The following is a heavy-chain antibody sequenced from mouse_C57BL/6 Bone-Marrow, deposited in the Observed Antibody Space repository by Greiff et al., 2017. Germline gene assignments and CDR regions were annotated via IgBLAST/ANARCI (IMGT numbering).Heavy chain of an antibody. CDR2: IDPSDSYT. Sequence: QVQLQQPGAELVKPGASVKLSCKASGYTFTSYWMQWVKQRPGQGLEWIGEIDPSDSYTNYHQKFKGKATLTVDTSSSTAYMQLSSLTSEDSAVYYCAREEDYYGSSIYWYFDVWGTGTTVTVSS. CDR1: GYTFTSYW. CDR3: AREEDYYGSSIYWYFDV. D-gene: IGHD1-1*01. J-gene: IGHJ1*03. V-gene: IGHV1-50*01.